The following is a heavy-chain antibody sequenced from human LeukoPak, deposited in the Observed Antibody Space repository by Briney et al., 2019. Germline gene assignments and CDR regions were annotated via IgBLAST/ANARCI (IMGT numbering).Heavy chain of an antibody. D-gene: IGHD1-26*01. Sequence: PSETLFLTCTVPGYSISSGYYWGWIRQPPGKGLEWIGSIYHSGSTYYNPSLKSRVTISVDTSKNQFSLKLSSVTAADTAVYYCARDNGSGSSFGYWGQGTLVTVSS. CDR2: IYHSGST. J-gene: IGHJ4*02. V-gene: IGHV4-38-2*02. CDR1: GYSISSGYY. CDR3: ARDNGSGSSFGY.